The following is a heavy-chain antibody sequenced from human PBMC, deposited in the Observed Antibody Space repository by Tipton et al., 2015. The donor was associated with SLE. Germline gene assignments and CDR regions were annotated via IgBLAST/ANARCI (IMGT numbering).Heavy chain of an antibody. D-gene: IGHD3-16*01. V-gene: IGHV4-59*01. CDR2: IYYSGST. Sequence: TLSLTCTVSGGSISTYSWSWIRQPPGKGLEWMGYIYYSGSTNYNRSLKSRVTISVDTSKNQFSRKLSSVTAADTAVYYCARGGGGAFDMWGQGTMVTVSS. CDR3: ARGGGGAFDM. J-gene: IGHJ3*02. CDR1: GGSISTYS.